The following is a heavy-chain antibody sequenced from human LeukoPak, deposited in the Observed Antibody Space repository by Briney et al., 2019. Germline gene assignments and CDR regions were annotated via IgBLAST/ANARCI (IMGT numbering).Heavy chain of an antibody. CDR2: ISAYNGNT. V-gene: IGHV1-18*01. J-gene: IGHJ4*02. D-gene: IGHD5-18*01. CDR3: ARDIGYSYGPTSYYFDY. CDR1: GYTFTSYG. Sequence: ASVKVSCKASGYTFTSYGISWVRQAPGQGLEWRGWISAYNGNTNYAQKLQGRVTMTTDTSTSTAYMELRSLRSDDTAVYYCARDIGYSYGPTSYYFDYWGQGTLVTVSS.